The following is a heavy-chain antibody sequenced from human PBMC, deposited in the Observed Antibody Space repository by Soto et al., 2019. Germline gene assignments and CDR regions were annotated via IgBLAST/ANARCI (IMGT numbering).Heavy chain of an antibody. Sequence: QVHLEQSGAEVKRPGSSVKVSCKASGGTFSNSAISWVRQAPGQGLEWMGGIMPIFRTPNYAQKFQGRVTITADESSTTAYMELTGLSSDDTAVYYCARDKGRLQLGGNYSYILDVWGQGTTVTVSS. CDR1: GGTFSNSA. CDR3: ARDKGRLQLGGNYSYILDV. D-gene: IGHD5-12*01. CDR2: IMPIFRTP. J-gene: IGHJ6*02. V-gene: IGHV1-69*12.